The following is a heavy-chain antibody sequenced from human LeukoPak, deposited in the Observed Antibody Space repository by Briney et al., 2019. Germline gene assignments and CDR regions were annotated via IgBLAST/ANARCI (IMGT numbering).Heavy chain of an antibody. V-gene: IGHV4-59*02. CDR3: ARDLGSGKYYSYFDY. D-gene: IGHD1-26*01. CDR2: IYYSGTT. J-gene: IGHJ4*02. Sequence: SETLSLTCTVSGGSVSNYYWSWVRQPPGKGLEWIGYIYYSGTTSYNPSLKSRLTISVDTSENQFSLKLSSVTAADTAVYYCARDLGSGKYYSYFDYWGQGTLVTVSS. CDR1: GGSVSNYY.